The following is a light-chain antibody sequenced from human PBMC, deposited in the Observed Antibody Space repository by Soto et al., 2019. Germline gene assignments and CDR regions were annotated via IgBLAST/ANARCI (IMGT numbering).Light chain of an antibody. V-gene: IGKV3-11*01. CDR3: QQRHNSPPLT. CDR1: QSVGSY. J-gene: IGKJ4*01. Sequence: EIVLTQSPATLSLSPGERATLSCRASQSVGSYLIWYQQKPGQPPRLLIYDASIRATGIPARFTGSGSGTDFTLTISSLEPEDFAVYYCQQRHNSPPLTFGGGTKVEI. CDR2: DAS.